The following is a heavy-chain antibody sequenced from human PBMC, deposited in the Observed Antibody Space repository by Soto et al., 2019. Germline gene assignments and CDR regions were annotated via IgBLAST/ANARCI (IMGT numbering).Heavy chain of an antibody. CDR1: GFSVSYHW. D-gene: IGHD2-21*01. Sequence: QLVESGGGLVQPGGSLTLSCAASGFSVSYHWMHWVRLGPGRGLESISRIKTDGTYTDYADSVKGRFTISRDNAKNMLYLQMDSLRPEDTAVYYCARPKGAAYSAFDVWGQGTVVTVSS. CDR2: IKTDGTYT. J-gene: IGHJ3*01. V-gene: IGHV3-74*01. CDR3: ARPKGAAYSAFDV.